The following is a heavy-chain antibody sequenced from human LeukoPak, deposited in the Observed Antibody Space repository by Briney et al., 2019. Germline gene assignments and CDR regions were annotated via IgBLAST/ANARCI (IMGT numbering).Heavy chain of an antibody. D-gene: IGHD2-15*01. CDR2: IYPGDSDT. CDR1: GYNFTNYW. J-gene: IGHJ5*02. Sequence: GESLKISCKGSGYNFTNYWIGWVRQMPGKGLEWMGIIYPGDSDTRYIPSFQGQVTISADRSISTAYLQWSSLKASDIAMYYCARTGFGLRYCSGGSCYAVDLWGQGTLVTVSS. CDR3: ARTGFGLRYCSGGSCYAVDL. V-gene: IGHV5-51*01.